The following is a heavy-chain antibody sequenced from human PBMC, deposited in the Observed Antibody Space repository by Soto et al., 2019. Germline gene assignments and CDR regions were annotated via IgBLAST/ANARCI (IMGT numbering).Heavy chain of an antibody. CDR1: GYSFTSYW. CDR3: ARGRGHGVGATTAPFGP. D-gene: IGHD1-26*01. CDR2: IDPSDSYT. Sequence: RGESLKISCKDSGYSFTSYWIIWVRQMPGKGLEWMGRIDPSDSYTNYSPSFQGHVTISADKSISTAYLQWSSLKASDTAMYYWARGRGHGVGATTAPFGPWGQGTLVTVSS. V-gene: IGHV5-10-1*01. J-gene: IGHJ5*02.